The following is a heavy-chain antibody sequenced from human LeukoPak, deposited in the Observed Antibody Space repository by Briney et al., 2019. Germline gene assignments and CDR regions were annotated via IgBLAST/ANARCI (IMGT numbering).Heavy chain of an antibody. D-gene: IGHD3-9*01. CDR1: SGSVSNSHYY. CDR2: IFYSGNT. V-gene: IGHV4-39*07. Sequence: SETLSLTCTVSSGSVSNSHYYWAWVRQPPGKGLEWLGSIFYSGNTHYNPSLKSPVTISIDTSKNQFSLKVSSVTAADTAIYYCARDLSFDWFPYYFDYWGQGILVTVSS. J-gene: IGHJ4*02. CDR3: ARDLSFDWFPYYFDY.